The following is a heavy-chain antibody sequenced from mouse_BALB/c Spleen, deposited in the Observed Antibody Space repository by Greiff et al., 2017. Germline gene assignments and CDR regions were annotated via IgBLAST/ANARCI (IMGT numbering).Heavy chain of an antibody. CDR1: GYTFTDYE. CDR2: IDPETGGT. V-gene: IGHV1-15*01. D-gene: IGHD2-12*01. J-gene: IGHJ3*01. CDR3: TRLLPFDY. Sequence: QVQLQQSGAELVRPGASVTLSCKASGYTFTDYEMHWVKQTPVHGLEWIGAIDPETGGTAYNQKFKGKATLTADKSSSTAYMELRSLTSEDSAVYYCTRLLPFDYWGQGTLVTVSA.